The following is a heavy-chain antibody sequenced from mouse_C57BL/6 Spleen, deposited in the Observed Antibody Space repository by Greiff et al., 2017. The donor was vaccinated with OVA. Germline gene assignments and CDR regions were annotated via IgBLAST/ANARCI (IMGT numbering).Heavy chain of an antibody. CDR2: IYPGDGDT. V-gene: IGHV1-82*01. CDR1: GYAFSSSW. J-gene: IGHJ4*01. D-gene: IGHD2-3*01. Sequence: RVEPGASVKISCKASGYAFSSSWMNWVKQRPGKGLEWIGRIYPGDGDTNYNGKFKGKATLTADKSSSTAYMQLSSLTSEDSAVYYCAMGWLYAMDYWGQGTSVTVSS. CDR3: AMGWLYAMDY.